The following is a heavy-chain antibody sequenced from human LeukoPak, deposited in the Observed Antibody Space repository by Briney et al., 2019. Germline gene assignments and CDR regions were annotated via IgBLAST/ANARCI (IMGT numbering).Heavy chain of an antibody. V-gene: IGHV3-23*01. Sequence: PGGSLRLSCAASGFTFSSYAISWVRQAPGKGLERVSAISGGGGSTYYADSVKGRFTISRDNSKNTLYLQMNSLRAEDTAVYYCAKVVGRTAAGRNYFDYWGQGTLVTVSS. CDR3: AKVVGRTAAGRNYFDY. CDR2: ISGGGGST. CDR1: GFTFSSYA. J-gene: IGHJ4*02. D-gene: IGHD6-13*01.